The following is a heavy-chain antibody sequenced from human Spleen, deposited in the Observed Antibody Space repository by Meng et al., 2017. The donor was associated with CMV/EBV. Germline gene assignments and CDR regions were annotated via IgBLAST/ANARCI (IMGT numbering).Heavy chain of an antibody. Sequence: SFNASGYTFTNYYFSWVRQAPGQGFEWMGWISAYNGNTNYAQKLQGRVTVTTDTSTSTAYMELRSLRSDDTAVYYCARGMYSSGDDYWGQGTLVTVSS. CDR2: ISAYNGNT. V-gene: IGHV1-18*01. CDR3: ARGMYSSGDDY. J-gene: IGHJ4*02. D-gene: IGHD6-19*01. CDR1: GYTFTNYY.